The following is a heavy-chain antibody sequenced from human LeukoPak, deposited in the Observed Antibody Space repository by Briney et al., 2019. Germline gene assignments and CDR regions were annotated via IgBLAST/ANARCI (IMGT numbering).Heavy chain of an antibody. CDR3: ARLMWGYYDSSGYSDY. CDR1: GFTFSSYA. D-gene: IGHD3-22*01. Sequence: PGGSLRLSCAASGFTFSSYAMHWVRQAPGKGLEWVAVISYDGSNKYYADSVKGRFTISRDNSKNTLYLQMNSLRAEDTAVYYCARLMWGYYDSSGYSDYWGQGTLVTVSS. CDR2: ISYDGSNK. V-gene: IGHV3-30-3*01. J-gene: IGHJ4*02.